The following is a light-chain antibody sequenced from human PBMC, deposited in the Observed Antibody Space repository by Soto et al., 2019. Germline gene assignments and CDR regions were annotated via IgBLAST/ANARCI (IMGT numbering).Light chain of an antibody. Sequence: EIVMTQSPATLSVSPGERATLSCRASQSVSSNLAWYQQKPGQAPRLLIYGASTRATGIPARFSGSGSGTEFTLTISRLQSEDFALYYCPQYNNWPPWTFGQGTKVEIK. CDR2: GAS. J-gene: IGKJ1*01. V-gene: IGKV3-15*01. CDR1: QSVSSN. CDR3: PQYNNWPPWT.